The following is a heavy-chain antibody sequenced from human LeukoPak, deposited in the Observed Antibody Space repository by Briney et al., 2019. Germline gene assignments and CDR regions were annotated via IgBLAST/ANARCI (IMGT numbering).Heavy chain of an antibody. V-gene: IGHV3-30-3*01. CDR3: ARDRKNYYYDSSGCLGY. D-gene: IGHD3-22*01. CDR2: ISYDGSKK. J-gene: IGHJ4*02. CDR1: GFTFSSYG. Sequence: GGSLRLSCAASGFTFSSYGMRWDRQAPGKGLEWEAVISYDGSKKYYADSVKGRLTISRDNSKNPMYMKMNRLRGGDTAVYYCARDRKNYYYDSSGCLGYWGQGTLVTVSS.